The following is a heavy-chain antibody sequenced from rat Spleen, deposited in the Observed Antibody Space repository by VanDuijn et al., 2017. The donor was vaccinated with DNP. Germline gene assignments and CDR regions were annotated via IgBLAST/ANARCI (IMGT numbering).Heavy chain of an antibody. CDR2: INKESSTI. Sequence: EVKLVESGGGLVQPGRSWKLSCAASGFNFNDYWMGWVRQAPGKGLERIGEINKESSTINYSPSSKDKFTISRDNAQNTMFLQMNKLGSEDTAIYYCAKGPNYGGWSDYFDYWGQGVMVTVSS. V-gene: IGHV4-2*01. CDR1: GFNFNDYW. J-gene: IGHJ2*01. CDR3: AKGPNYGGWSDYFDY. D-gene: IGHD1-11*01.